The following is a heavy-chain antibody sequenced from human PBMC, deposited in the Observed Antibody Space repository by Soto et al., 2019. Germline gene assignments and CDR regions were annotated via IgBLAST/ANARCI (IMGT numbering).Heavy chain of an antibody. CDR2: IWYDGSNK. J-gene: IGHJ4*02. CDR1: GVTFSSYG. D-gene: IGHD6-19*01. CDR3: ARVPVGAVAGAPFDY. Sequence: QVQLVESGGGVVQPGRSLRLSCAASGVTFSSYGMHWVRQAPGKGLEWVAVIWYDGSNKYYADSVKGRFTISRDNSKTTLYLQMNSLRAEDTAVYYCARVPVGAVAGAPFDYWGQGTLVTVSS. V-gene: IGHV3-33*01.